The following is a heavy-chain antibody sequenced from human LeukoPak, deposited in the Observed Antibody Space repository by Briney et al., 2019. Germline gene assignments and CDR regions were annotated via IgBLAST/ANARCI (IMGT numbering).Heavy chain of an antibody. V-gene: IGHV7-4-1*02. Sequence: GASVKVSCKASGYTFTSYAMNWVRQAPGQGLEWMGWINTNTGNPTYAQGFTGRFVFSLDTSVSTAYLQISSLKAEDTAVYYCARGGGRYYDFWSGYYSLVQSNNWFDPWGQGTLVTVSS. J-gene: IGHJ5*02. CDR3: ARGGGRYYDFWSGYYSLVQSNNWFDP. CDR1: GYTFTSYA. D-gene: IGHD3-3*01. CDR2: INTNTGNP.